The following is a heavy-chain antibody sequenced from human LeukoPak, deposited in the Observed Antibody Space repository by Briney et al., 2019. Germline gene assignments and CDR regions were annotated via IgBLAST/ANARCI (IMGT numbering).Heavy chain of an antibody. Sequence: PSETLSLTCAVYGGSFSGYYWSWIRQPPGKGLEWIGEINHSGSTNYNPSLKSRVTISVDTSKNQFSLKLSSVTAADTAVYYCARSEDGYSVFYYWGQGTLGTGSS. D-gene: IGHD5-24*01. V-gene: IGHV4-34*01. CDR3: ARSEDGYSVFYY. CDR2: INHSGST. CDR1: GGSFSGYY. J-gene: IGHJ4*02.